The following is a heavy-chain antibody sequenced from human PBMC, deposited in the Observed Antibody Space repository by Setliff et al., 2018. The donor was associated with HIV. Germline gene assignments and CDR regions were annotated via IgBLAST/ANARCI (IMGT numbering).Heavy chain of an antibody. V-gene: IGHV3-21*01. J-gene: IGHJ4*02. CDR3: ARGLRWIQVSPDYFDF. D-gene: IGHD5-18*01. Sequence: GGSLRLSCAASGFTFSSYSMSWVRQAPGKGLEWVSSISTSGSNIYYADSLKGRFTISRDNAKNSLYLQMNSLRAEDTAVYYCARGLRWIQVSPDYFDFWGQGTLVTVSS. CDR1: GFTFSSYS. CDR2: ISTSGSNI.